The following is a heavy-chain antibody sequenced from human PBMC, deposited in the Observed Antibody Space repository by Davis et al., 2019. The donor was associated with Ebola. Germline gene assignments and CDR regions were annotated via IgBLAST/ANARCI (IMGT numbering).Heavy chain of an antibody. CDR3: ARTTTREDWFDP. V-gene: IGHV4-34*01. D-gene: IGHD1-26*01. Sequence: SETLSLTCAVYGGSFSGYYWTWIRQPPGKGLEWIGEINHSGSTNYNPSLKSRVTISADTSKNQFSLKLSSVTAADTAVYYCARTTTREDWFDPWGQGTLVTVSS. CDR2: INHSGST. J-gene: IGHJ5*02. CDR1: GGSFSGYY.